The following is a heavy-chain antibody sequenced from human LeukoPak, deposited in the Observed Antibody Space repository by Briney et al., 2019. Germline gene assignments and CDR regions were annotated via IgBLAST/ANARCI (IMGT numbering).Heavy chain of an antibody. CDR1: GFSIRSSW. D-gene: IGHD7-27*01. J-gene: IGHJ4*02. V-gene: IGHV3-7*01. CDR3: ARDPAWGAIDY. CDR2: MNEDGSGT. Sequence: GGSLRPSCAVSGFSIRSSWMSWVRQTPGKGLEWVADMNEDGSGTYYVDSVKGRFTVSRDNAKNSLYLQMSSLRAEDTAVYYCARDPAWGAIDYWGQGTLVTVSS.